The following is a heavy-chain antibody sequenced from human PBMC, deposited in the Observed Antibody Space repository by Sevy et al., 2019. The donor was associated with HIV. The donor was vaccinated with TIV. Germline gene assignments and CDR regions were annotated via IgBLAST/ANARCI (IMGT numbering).Heavy chain of an antibody. Sequence: GGSLRLSCAASGFTFTLYAIHWVRQAPGKGLEWVALISYSGTNKYYADSVKGRFTNSRDDSKNKAYLQMNNLRTDDTAVYYCARVAVEYCTDDCYHRFDYWGQGTQVTVSS. CDR1: GFTFTLYA. V-gene: IGHV3-30-3*01. D-gene: IGHD2-21*02. CDR3: ARVAVEYCTDDCYHRFDY. J-gene: IGHJ4*02. CDR2: ISYSGTNK.